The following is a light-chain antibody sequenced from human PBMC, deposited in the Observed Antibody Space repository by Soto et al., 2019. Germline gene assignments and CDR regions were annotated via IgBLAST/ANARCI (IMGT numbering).Light chain of an antibody. CDR2: EES. J-gene: IGLJ3*02. Sequence: QSVLTQPASVSGSPGQSITISCTGTSRDVGNYNLVSWYQQYPGKAPKLVIYEESKRPSGVSYRFSGSKSGNTASLTISGLQADDEADYYCSSYAGFSTLVFGGGTKLTVL. V-gene: IGLV2-23*01. CDR3: SSYAGFSTLV. CDR1: SRDVGNYNL.